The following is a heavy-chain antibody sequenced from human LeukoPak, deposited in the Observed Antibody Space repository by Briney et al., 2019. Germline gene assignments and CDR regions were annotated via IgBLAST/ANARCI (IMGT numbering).Heavy chain of an antibody. J-gene: IGHJ4*02. CDR1: GYAFTGYY. CDR3: ARGHLYPDGSGYHFFDS. CDR2: INPNSGGT. D-gene: IGHD3-22*01. Sequence: ASVKVSCKASGYAFTGYYMHWVRQAPGQGLEWMGWINPNSGGTNYAQKFQGRVTVTRDTSISTVYMDLSRLTSDDTAVFFCARGHLYPDGSGYHFFDSWGQGTLVTVSS. V-gene: IGHV1-2*02.